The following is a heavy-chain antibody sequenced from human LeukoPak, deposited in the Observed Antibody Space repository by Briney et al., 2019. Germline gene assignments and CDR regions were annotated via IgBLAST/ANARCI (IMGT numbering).Heavy chain of an antibody. CDR1: GFTFSSYG. J-gene: IGHJ4*02. V-gene: IGHV3-30*18. CDR3: AKAGRYFDWLTDY. Sequence: GRSLRLSCAASGFTFSSYGMHWVRQAPGKGLEWVAVISYDGSNKYYADSVKGRFTISRDNSKNTLYLQMNSLRAEDTAVYYCAKAGRYFDWLTDYWGQGTLVTVSS. CDR2: ISYDGSNK. D-gene: IGHD3-9*01.